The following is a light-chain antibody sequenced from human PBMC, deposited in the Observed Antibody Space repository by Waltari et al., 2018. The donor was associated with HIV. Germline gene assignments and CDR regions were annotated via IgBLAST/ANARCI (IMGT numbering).Light chain of an antibody. CDR1: SGSVASNY. V-gene: IGLV6-57*01. Sequence: NFMLTQPHSVSESPGKTVTISCTRSSGSVASNYVQWYQQRPGSSPTTVIYEDNQRPSGVPDRFSRSIDSSSNSASLTISGLKTEDEADYYCQSYDSRNHVVFGGGTKLTVL. CDR3: QSYDSRNHVV. CDR2: EDN. J-gene: IGLJ2*01.